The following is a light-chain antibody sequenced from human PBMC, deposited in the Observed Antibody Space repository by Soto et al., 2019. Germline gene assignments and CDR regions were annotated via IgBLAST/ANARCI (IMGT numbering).Light chain of an antibody. CDR2: EVS. CDR1: SSDVGGYNY. CDR3: NSYAGSNNV. V-gene: IGLV2-8*01. Sequence: QSVLTHPPSSSGSPGQSVTISCTGTSSDVGGYNYVSWYQQHPGKAPKLMIYEVSQRPSGVPDRFSGSKSGNTASLTVSGLQAEDEADYYCNSYAGSNNVFGTGTRSPS. J-gene: IGLJ1*01.